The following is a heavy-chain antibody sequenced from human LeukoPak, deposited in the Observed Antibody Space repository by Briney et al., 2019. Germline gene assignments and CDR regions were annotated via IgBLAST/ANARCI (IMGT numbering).Heavy chain of an antibody. V-gene: IGHV1-2*02. CDR3: ARDPAAAGMKFDP. J-gene: IGHJ5*02. Sequence: APVKVSCKGSGYTLAGHYIHWVRQAPGPGPEWMGWINPDSGDTNCAQKFQDRVALTRDTSISTAYMELSRLRSDDTAVYFCARDPAAAGMKFDPWGQGTLVTVSS. D-gene: IGHD6-13*01. CDR1: GYTLAGHY. CDR2: INPDSGDT.